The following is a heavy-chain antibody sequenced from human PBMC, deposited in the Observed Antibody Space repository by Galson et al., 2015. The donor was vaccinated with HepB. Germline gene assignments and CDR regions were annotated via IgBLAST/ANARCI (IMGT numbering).Heavy chain of an antibody. CDR3: AKRHIVVGGYGMDV. CDR2: ISYDGSNK. CDR1: GFTFSSYG. V-gene: IGHV3-30*18. J-gene: IGHJ6*02. Sequence: SLRLSCAASGFTFSSYGMHWVRQAPGKGLAGVAVISYDGSNKYYADSVKGRFTISRDNSKNTLYLQMNSLRAEDTAVYYCAKRHIVVGGYGMDVWGQGTTVTVSS. D-gene: IGHD2-15*01.